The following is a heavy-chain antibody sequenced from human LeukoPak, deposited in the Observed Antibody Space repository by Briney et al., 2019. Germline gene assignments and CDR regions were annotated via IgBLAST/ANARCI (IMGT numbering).Heavy chain of an antibody. CDR2: VYYGVNT. CDR3: ARFRRTPRVENWFDP. V-gene: IGHV4-59*01. CDR1: GGSIGTYY. Sequence: SETLSLTCTVSGGSIGTYYWSWVRQPPGKGLEWIGYVYYGVNTNYNPSLKSRVSISVDTSKKQLSLKLNSVTAADTAVYYCARFRRTPRVENWFDPWGQGTLVTVSS. J-gene: IGHJ5*02.